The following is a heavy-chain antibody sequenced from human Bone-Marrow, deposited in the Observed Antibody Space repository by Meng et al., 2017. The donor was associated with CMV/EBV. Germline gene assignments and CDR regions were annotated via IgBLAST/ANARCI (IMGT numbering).Heavy chain of an antibody. Sequence: SETLSLTCAVYGGSFSGYYWSWIRQPPGKGLEWIGEINHSGSTNYNPSLKSRVTISVDTSKNPFSLKLSSVTAADTAVYFCARGPRFGYQSHYYYYYGMDVWGQGTTVTVSS. CDR1: GGSFSGYY. D-gene: IGHD3-10*01. CDR2: INHSGST. CDR3: ARGPRFGYQSHYYYYYGMDV. V-gene: IGHV4-34*01. J-gene: IGHJ6*02.